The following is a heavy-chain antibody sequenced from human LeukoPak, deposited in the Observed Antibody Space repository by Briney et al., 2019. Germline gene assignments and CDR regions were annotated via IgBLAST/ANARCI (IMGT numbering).Heavy chain of an antibody. J-gene: IGHJ4*02. CDR1: GYSFTAHH. D-gene: IGHD6-25*01. V-gene: IGHV1-2*02. CDR2: IVPRSADT. CDR3: AVSIQAASIPAFDY. Sequence: ASVKVSCKPSGYSFTAHHIHWMRQAPGQGLEWVEWIVPRSADTNYAQRFQGRVTMTRDTSISTVYMELSGLTSDDTAVYYCAVSIQAASIPAFDYWGQGAPVTVSS.